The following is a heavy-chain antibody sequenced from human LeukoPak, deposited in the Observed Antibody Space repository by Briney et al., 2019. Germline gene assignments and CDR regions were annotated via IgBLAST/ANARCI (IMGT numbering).Heavy chain of an antibody. J-gene: IGHJ4*02. CDR3: ARDRVGVTSDYFDF. CDR1: GFTFSRSE. D-gene: IGHD1-26*01. V-gene: IGHV3-48*02. Sequence: PGGSLRLSCAASGFTFSRSEMNWVRQAPGRGLEWVSYISSSSSTIYYADSVRGRFTISRDNAKNSLYLQMNSLRDEDTAVYYCARDRVGVTSDYFDFWGQGTLVTVSS. CDR2: ISSSSSTI.